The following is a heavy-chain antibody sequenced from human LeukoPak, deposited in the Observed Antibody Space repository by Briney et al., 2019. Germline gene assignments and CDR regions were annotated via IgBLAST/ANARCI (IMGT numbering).Heavy chain of an antibody. CDR1: GGTFSSYA. CDR2: IIPIFGTA. CDR3: ARWGYYDSSGYFDY. Sequence: AVTVSFKDSGGTFSSYANSWVRQAPGQGLEWMGRIIPIFGTANYAQKFQGRVTITADESTSTAYMELSSLRSEDTAVYYCARWGYYDSSGYFDYWGQGTLVTVSS. D-gene: IGHD3-22*01. J-gene: IGHJ4*02. V-gene: IGHV1-69*13.